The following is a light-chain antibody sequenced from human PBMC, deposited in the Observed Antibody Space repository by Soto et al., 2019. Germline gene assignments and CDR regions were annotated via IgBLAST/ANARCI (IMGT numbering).Light chain of an antibody. V-gene: IGKV1-5*03. Sequence: DIHITQSPSTLSASVGDRVTITCRASQSISICFAWYPQKPGKAHKLLIYKASDLESGVPSRFSGSGSGTDFTLTISSLQPDDFATYYCQQYNTYPYTFGQGTRLEIK. CDR3: QQYNTYPYT. CDR1: QSISIC. J-gene: IGKJ5*01. CDR2: KAS.